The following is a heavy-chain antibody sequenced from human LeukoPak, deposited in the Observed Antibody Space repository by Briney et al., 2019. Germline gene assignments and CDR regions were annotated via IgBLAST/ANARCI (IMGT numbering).Heavy chain of an antibody. Sequence: ASVKVSCKASGYTFTSYGISWVRQAPGQGLEWMGWISAYNGNTNYAQKLQGRVTMTTDTSTSPAYMELRSLRSDDTAVYYCARVSPYYYDSSGYYFARWFDPWGQGTLVTVSS. V-gene: IGHV1-18*01. D-gene: IGHD3-22*01. CDR1: GYTFTSYG. CDR3: ARVSPYYYDSSGYYFARWFDP. CDR2: ISAYNGNT. J-gene: IGHJ5*02.